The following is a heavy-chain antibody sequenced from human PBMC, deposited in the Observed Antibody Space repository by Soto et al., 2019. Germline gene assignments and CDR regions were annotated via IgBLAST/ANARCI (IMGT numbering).Heavy chain of an antibody. D-gene: IGHD1-1*01. CDR3: ARVGGNWNDDYFDY. CDR2: MNPNSGDT. CDR1: GYTFSDHH. J-gene: IGHJ4*02. Sequence: QVQLVQSGAEVKKPGASVKVSCKASGYTFSDHHINWVRQASGQGPEWLGWMNPNSGDTGYAQNFQGRVTMTRDTSKRTAYMELSSLRSEDTAVYYCARVGGNWNDDYFDYWGQGTLVTVSS. V-gene: IGHV1-8*01.